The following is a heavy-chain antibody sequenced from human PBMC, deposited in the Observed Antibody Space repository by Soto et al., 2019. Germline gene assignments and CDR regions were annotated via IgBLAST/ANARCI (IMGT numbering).Heavy chain of an antibody. CDR3: ARTPRAQMIVLEAATRFDY. J-gene: IGHJ4*02. Sequence: QVQLVQSGAEVKRPGASLKVSCKASGYTCTTYGFNWVRQAPGQGLAWMGWISPSNGDTNYEQNFQGRVTLNTDTSTSTAYTELRSLTSDDTAVYYCARTPRAQMIVLEAATRFDYWGQGPLVTVSS. D-gene: IGHD2-15*01. CDR2: ISPSNGDT. V-gene: IGHV1-18*04. CDR1: GYTCTTYG.